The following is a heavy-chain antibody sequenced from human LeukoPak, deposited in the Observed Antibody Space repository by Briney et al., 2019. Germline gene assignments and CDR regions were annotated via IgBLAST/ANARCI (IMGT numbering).Heavy chain of an antibody. D-gene: IGHD3-9*01. V-gene: IGHV3-74*01. CDR2: INTDGSST. J-gene: IGHJ3*02. Sequence: PGGSLRLSCAASGFTFGNYWMHWVRQAPGKGLVWVSRINTDGSSTNYADSVKGRFTISRDNAKKTLYLQMNSLTAEDTAVYYCARGQTYHDDSTGYHYYAFDIWGQGTMVTVSS. CDR1: GFTFGNYW. CDR3: ARGQTYHDDSTGYHYYAFDI.